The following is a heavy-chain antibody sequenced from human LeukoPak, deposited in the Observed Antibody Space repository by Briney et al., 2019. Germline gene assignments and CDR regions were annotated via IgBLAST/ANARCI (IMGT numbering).Heavy chain of an antibody. CDR1: GYSYTSYW. D-gene: IGHD2-15*01. Sequence: GESLKISCKSSGYSYTSYWIGWVRQLPGKGLEWMGIIYPGDSDTRYSRSYQGQVTISADKSLRTAYLQWRSLKASDTGIYFCARLGGPHSPFDNWGQGTRVIVSS. V-gene: IGHV5-51*01. CDR3: ARLGGPHSPFDN. CDR2: IYPGDSDT. J-gene: IGHJ4*02.